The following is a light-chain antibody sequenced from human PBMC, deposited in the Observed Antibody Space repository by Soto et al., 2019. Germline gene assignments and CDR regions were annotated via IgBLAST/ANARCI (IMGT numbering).Light chain of an antibody. J-gene: IGLJ2*01. CDR3: SSYAGSNNFVI. CDR1: SSDVGGYKY. Sequence: QPALTQPPSASGSPGQSVTISCTGTSSDVGGYKYVSWYQQHPGKAPKLMIYEVSERPSGVPDRFSGSKSGNTASLTVSGLQAEDEADYYCSSYAGSNNFVIFGGGTQLTVL. V-gene: IGLV2-8*01. CDR2: EVS.